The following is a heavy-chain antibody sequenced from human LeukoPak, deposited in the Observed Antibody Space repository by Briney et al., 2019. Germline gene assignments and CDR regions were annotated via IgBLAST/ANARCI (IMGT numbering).Heavy chain of an antibody. CDR2: IYPADSDT. CDR3: AGRGTGTTLAFDY. Sequence: GESLKISCKVSGYTFTSYWIGWVRQMPGKGLEWMGIIYPADSDTRYSPSFQGQVTISVDKSISTAYLQWSSLKASDTAIYYCAGRGTGTTLAFDYWGQGTLVTVSS. J-gene: IGHJ4*02. D-gene: IGHD1-1*01. V-gene: IGHV5-51*01. CDR1: GYTFTSYW.